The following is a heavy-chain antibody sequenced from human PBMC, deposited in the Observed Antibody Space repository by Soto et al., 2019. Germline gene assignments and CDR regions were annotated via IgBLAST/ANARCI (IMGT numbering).Heavy chain of an antibody. CDR1: GGSIRSGSYY. Sequence: QLQLQESGPGLVKPSETLSLTCIVSGGSIRSGSYYWGWIRQPPGQGLGGIGSIYDSWSTYYNVSLKSRVSIEVDTSMSQCSLKRTSVTAADTAVYYCARHHPGADREAFLPDWFDPWGQGTPVTVSS. CDR2: IYDSWST. V-gene: IGHV4-39*01. D-gene: IGHD2-8*02. J-gene: IGHJ5*02. CDR3: ARHHPGADREAFLPDWFDP.